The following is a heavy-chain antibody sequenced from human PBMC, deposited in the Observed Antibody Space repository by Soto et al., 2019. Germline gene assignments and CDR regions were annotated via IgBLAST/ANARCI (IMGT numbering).Heavy chain of an antibody. CDR1: EFTFSDYY. V-gene: IGHV3-11*01. CDR2: ISSSGSTI. CDR3: ARPLLNDYYYDSSGYDYFDY. D-gene: IGHD3-22*01. Sequence: QVQLVESGGGLVKPGGSLRLSCAASEFTFSDYYMSWIRQAPGKGLEWVSYISSSGSTIYYADSVKGRFTISRDNAKNSLYLQMNSLRAEDTAVYYCARPLLNDYYYDSSGYDYFDYWGQGTLVTVSS. J-gene: IGHJ4*02.